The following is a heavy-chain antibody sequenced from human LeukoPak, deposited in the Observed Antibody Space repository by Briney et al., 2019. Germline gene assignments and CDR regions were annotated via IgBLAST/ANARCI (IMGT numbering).Heavy chain of an antibody. CDR2: ISAYNGNT. CDR3: ARVYTMIVVVTALGY. J-gene: IGHJ4*02. CDR1: GYTFTSYG. V-gene: IGHV1-18*01. D-gene: IGHD3-22*01. Sequence: ASVKVSCKASGYTFTSYGISWVRQAPGQGLEWMGWISAYNGNTNYAQKLQGRVTMTTDTSTSTVYMELSSLRSEDTAVYYCARVYTMIVVVTALGYWGQGTLVTVSS.